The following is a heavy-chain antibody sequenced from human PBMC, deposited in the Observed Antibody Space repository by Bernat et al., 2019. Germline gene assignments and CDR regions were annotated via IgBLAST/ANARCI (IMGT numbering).Heavy chain of an antibody. CDR3: ARDIEEYCRGGSCPNYYYYGMDV. V-gene: IGHV1-18*01. CDR2: ISAYNGNT. CDR1: GYAFTSYG. J-gene: IGHJ6*02. Sequence: QVQLVQSGAEVKKPGASVKVSCKASGYAFTSYGISWVRQAPGQGLEWMGWISAYNGNTNYAQKLQGRVTMTTDTSTSTAYMELRSLRSDDTAVYYCARDIEEYCRGGSCPNYYYYGMDVWGQGTTVTVSS. D-gene: IGHD2-15*01.